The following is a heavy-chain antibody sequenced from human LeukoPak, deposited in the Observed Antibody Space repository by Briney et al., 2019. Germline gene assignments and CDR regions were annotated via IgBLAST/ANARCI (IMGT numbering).Heavy chain of an antibody. Sequence: ASVKVSCKASGYTFTGYYMHWVRQAPGQGLEWMGRIIPILGIANYAQKFQGRVTITADKSTSTAYMELSSLRSEDTAVYYCARDSSSWYGIDYWGQGTLVTVSS. J-gene: IGHJ4*02. D-gene: IGHD6-13*01. CDR2: IIPILGIA. V-gene: IGHV1-69*04. CDR3: ARDSSSWYGIDY. CDR1: GYTFTGYY.